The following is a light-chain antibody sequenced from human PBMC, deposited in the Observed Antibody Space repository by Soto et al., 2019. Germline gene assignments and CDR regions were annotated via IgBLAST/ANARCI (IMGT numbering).Light chain of an antibody. CDR2: EVT. Sequence: QSALAQPPSASGSPGQSVTISCTGTSSDVGAYNFVSWYQQLPGKAPKLMIYEVTKRPSGVPDRFSGSKSGNTASLTVSGLQAEEEADYYCSAYAGRITIYGFGTGTKLTVL. CDR3: SAYAGRITIYG. CDR1: SSDVGAYNF. V-gene: IGLV2-8*01. J-gene: IGLJ1*01.